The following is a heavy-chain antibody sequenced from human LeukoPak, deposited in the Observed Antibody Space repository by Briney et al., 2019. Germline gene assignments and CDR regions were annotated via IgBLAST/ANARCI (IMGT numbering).Heavy chain of an antibody. Sequence: ASVKVSCKASGYTFTGYYMHWVRQAPGQGLEWMGWINPNSGGTNYAQKFQGRVTMTRNTSISTAYMELSSLRSEDTAVYYCARGLEWELRAFDIWGQGTMVTVSS. CDR1: GYTFTGYY. J-gene: IGHJ3*02. V-gene: IGHV1-2*02. CDR2: INPNSGGT. CDR3: ARGLEWELRAFDI. D-gene: IGHD1-26*01.